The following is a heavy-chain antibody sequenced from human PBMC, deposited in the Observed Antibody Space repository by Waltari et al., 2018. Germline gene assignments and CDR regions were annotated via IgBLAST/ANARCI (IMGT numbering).Heavy chain of an antibody. J-gene: IGHJ4*02. CDR1: GDRFSSHIAA. V-gene: IGHV6-1*01. CDR2: TYYRSKWYN. D-gene: IGHD1-26*01. Sequence: QVQLQQSGPGLVKPSQPLPLTCAISGDRFSSHIAAWNWIRQSPSRGLAWLGRTYYRSKWYNDYALSVKSRITINPDTSTNQFSLQLNSVTPEDTAVYYCARDLGWSREFFDYWGQGTLVTVSS. CDR3: ARDLGWSREFFDY.